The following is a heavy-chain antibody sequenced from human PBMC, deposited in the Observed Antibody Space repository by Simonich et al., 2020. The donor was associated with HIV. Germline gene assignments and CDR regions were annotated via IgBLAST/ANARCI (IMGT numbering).Heavy chain of an antibody. CDR1: GGTFSSYTFA. D-gene: IGHD3-22*01. V-gene: IGHV1-69*10. Sequence: QVQLVQSGAEVKKPGSSVKVSCKASGGTFSSYTFAITWVRQAPGQGLEWMGWVIPSLDIRNYAQKFQGRVTITADKSTNTAYMELSSLRSDDTAVYYCARDEDYYDSSGRYNYFDPWGQGTLVTVSS. J-gene: IGHJ5*02. CDR2: VIPSLDIR. CDR3: ARDEDYYDSSGRYNYFDP.